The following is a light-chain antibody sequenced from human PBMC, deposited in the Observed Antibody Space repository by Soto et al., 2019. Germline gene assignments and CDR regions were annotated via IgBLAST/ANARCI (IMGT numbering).Light chain of an antibody. V-gene: IGLV3-21*04. Sequence: SYELPQPPSVSVAPGKTARITCGGNTIGSESVHWYQQKPGQAPVLVIDYDSDRPSGIPERFSGSNSGNTATLTISRVEAGDEADYYCHVWDSSSDHPVVFGGGTKLTVL. CDR3: HVWDSSSDHPVV. CDR1: TIGSES. J-gene: IGLJ2*01. CDR2: YDS.